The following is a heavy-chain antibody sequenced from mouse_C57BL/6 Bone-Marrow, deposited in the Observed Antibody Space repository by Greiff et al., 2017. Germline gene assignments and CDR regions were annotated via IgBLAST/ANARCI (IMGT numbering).Heavy chain of an antibody. D-gene: IGHD5-1*01. V-gene: IGHV1-81*01. CDR2: IYPRSGNT. CDR3: VEYGGCAY. J-gene: IGHJ3*01. Sequence: QVQLLQSGAELARPGASVKLSCKASGYTFTSYGISWVKQRTGQGLEWIGEIYPRSGNTYYNEKFKGKATLTADKSSSTAYMELSSLTSEDAAVYFCVEYGGCAYWGQGTLVTVSA. CDR1: GYTFTSYG.